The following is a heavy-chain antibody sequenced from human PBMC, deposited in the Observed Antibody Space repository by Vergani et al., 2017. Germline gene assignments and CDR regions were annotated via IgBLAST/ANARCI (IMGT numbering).Heavy chain of an antibody. CDR1: GYTFTGYY. Sequence: QVQLVQSGAEVKKPGASVKVSCKASGYTFTGYYMHWVRQAPGQGLEWMGWINPNSGGTNYAQKFQGRVTMTRDTSISTASMELSRLRSDDTAVYYCATLPVGIAVAGYNWFDPWGQGTLVTVSS. CDR2: INPNSGGT. D-gene: IGHD6-19*01. V-gene: IGHV1-2*02. J-gene: IGHJ5*02. CDR3: ATLPVGIAVAGYNWFDP.